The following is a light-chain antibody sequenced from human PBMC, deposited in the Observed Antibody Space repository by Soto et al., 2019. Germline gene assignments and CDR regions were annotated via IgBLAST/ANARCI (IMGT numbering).Light chain of an antibody. V-gene: IGKV3-20*01. CDR2: GAS. J-gene: IGKJ4*01. CDR3: QEFASN. CDR1: HSMSNSN. Sequence: IVLTQSPGTLSLSPVDRATLSFRASHSMSNSNLAWYQHKPGQAPRLLIYGASNRATGIPDRFSGSGSGTEFILTINRLEPEDFAVYYCQEFASNFGGGTKVEIK.